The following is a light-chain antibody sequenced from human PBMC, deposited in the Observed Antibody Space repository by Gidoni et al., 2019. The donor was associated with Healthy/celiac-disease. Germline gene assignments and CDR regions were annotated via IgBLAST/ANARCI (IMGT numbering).Light chain of an antibody. CDR1: QSVSSY. V-gene: IGKV3-11*01. CDR3: QQRSNWPVQYT. Sequence: EIVLTQSPATLSLSPGERATLSCRASQSVSSYLAWYQQKPGQAPRLLIYDASNRATGIPARFSGSGSGTDFTLTISSLEPEDFAVYYCQQRSNWPVQYTCGQGTKLEIK. CDR2: DAS. J-gene: IGKJ2*01.